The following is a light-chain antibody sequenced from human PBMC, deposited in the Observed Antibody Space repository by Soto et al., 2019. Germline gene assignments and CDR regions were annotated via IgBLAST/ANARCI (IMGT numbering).Light chain of an antibody. Sequence: EIVLTQSPGTLSLSPGERATLSCRASQSVSSSYLAWYQQKPGQAPRLLIYGASSRATGIPDRFSGSGSGTDFTFTISRLEPEDFSVSYCQQYGSSPLTFGGGTKVEIK. V-gene: IGKV3-20*01. J-gene: IGKJ4*01. CDR1: QSVSSSY. CDR3: QQYGSSPLT. CDR2: GAS.